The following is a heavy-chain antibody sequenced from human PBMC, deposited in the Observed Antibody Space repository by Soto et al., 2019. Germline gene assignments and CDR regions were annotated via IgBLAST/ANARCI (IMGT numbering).Heavy chain of an antibody. V-gene: IGHV4-59*01. J-gene: IGHJ6*02. CDR3: ARIMGDWGTYYYYYGMDV. CDR2: VYYAGAT. Sequence: SETLSLTCTVSGTSLNTSYWAWIRLPPGKGPEWIGYVYYAGATNYNPSLESRVTISPDTSRNQFSLKLRSVTAADTAVYYCARIMGDWGTYYYYYGMDVWGQGTSVTVSS. D-gene: IGHD3-16*01. CDR1: GTSLNTSY.